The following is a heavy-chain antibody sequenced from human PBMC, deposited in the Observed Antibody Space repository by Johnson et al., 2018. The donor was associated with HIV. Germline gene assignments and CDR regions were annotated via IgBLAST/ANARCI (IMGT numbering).Heavy chain of an antibody. V-gene: IGHV3-33*01. D-gene: IGHD3-22*01. Sequence: QVQLVESGGGVVQPGRSLRLSCAASGFTFSSYGVHWVRQAPGKGLEWVAVIWYDGSNKYYADSVKGRFTISRDNSKNTLYLQMSSLRAEDTAVYYCARLRMRGPDYYETGGYYLWGQGTMVTVSS. J-gene: IGHJ3*01. CDR1: GFTFSSYG. CDR2: IWYDGSNK. CDR3: ARLRMRGPDYYETGGYYL.